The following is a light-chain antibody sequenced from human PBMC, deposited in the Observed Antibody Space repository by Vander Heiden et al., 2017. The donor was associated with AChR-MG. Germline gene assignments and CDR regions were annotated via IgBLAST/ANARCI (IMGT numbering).Light chain of an antibody. Sequence: QMTQSPSSLSASVGDRVTITCRASQSISSYLNWYQQKPGKAPKLLIYAASSLQSGVPSRFSGSGSGTDFTLTISRLQPEDFATYYCQQSYSTPRTFGHGTKVDIK. CDR2: AAS. CDR1: QSISSY. V-gene: IGKV1-39*01. J-gene: IGKJ3*01. CDR3: QQSYSTPRT.